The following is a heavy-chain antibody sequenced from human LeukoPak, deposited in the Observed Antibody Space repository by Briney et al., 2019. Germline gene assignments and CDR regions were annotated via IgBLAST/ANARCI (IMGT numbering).Heavy chain of an antibody. J-gene: IGHJ4*02. Sequence: GGSLRLSCAASGFTFSIHGMNWVRQGPGKGLEWVSGITGSGGSTYYADSVKGRFTISRDDAKNTMYLQMNSLRVEDTAVYYCARDFMYSISCTGCWGQGTLVTVSS. CDR1: GFTFSIHG. CDR2: ITGSGGST. CDR3: ARDFMYSISCTGC. D-gene: IGHD6-13*01. V-gene: IGHV3-23*01.